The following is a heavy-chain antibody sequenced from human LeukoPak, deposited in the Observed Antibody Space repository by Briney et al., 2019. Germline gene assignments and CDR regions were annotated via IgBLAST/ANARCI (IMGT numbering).Heavy chain of an antibody. D-gene: IGHD6-19*01. V-gene: IGHV3-30-3*01. J-gene: IGHJ4*02. CDR1: GFTFSSYA. Sequence: GRSLRLSCAASGFTFSSYAMHWVRQAPGKGLEWVAVISYDGSNKYYADSVKGRFTISRDNSKNTLYLQMNSLRAEDTAVYYCARDGSGWPTEFDYFDYWGQGTLVTVSS. CDR2: ISYDGSNK. CDR3: ARDGSGWPTEFDYFDY.